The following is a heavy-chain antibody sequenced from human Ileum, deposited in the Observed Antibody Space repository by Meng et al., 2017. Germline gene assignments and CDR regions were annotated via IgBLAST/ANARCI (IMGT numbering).Heavy chain of an antibody. CDR3: ARGTGDIRVGFDY. D-gene: IGHD7-27*01. CDR1: GASIIGVNW. J-gene: IGHJ4*02. Sequence: VHLPEAGPDPVKPLCARSLSCTVSGASIIGVNWWTWVRQTPGKGLEWIGEIHHSGSTNSIPSLKSRVTLSVDKSKIQFSLSMTSVTAADTAVYYCARGTGDIRVGFDYWGQGTLVTVSS. V-gene: IGHV4-4*02. CDR2: IHHSGST.